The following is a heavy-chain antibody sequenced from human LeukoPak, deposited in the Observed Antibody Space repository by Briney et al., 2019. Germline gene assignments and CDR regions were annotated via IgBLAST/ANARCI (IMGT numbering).Heavy chain of an antibody. CDR3: AKEHRSSWYSPFDY. J-gene: IGHJ4*02. CDR1: GFTFSSYG. Sequence: GGSLRLSCAASGFTFSSYGIHWVRQAPGRGLEWVAFIRYDGSNKYYADSVKGRFTISRDNSKNTLYLQMNSLRVEDTAVYYCAKEHRSSWYSPFDYWGQGTLVTVSS. V-gene: IGHV3-30*02. CDR2: IRYDGSNK. D-gene: IGHD6-13*01.